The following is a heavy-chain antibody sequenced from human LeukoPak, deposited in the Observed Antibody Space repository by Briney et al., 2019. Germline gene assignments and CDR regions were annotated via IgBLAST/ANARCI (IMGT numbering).Heavy chain of an antibody. J-gene: IGHJ4*02. Sequence: PGGSLRLSCAASGFTFSSYAMSWIRQPPGKGLEWIGEINHSGSTNYNPSLKSRVTISVDTSKNQFSLKLSSVTAADTAVYYCARHFGTWGQGTLVTVSS. CDR2: INHSGST. CDR1: GFTFSSYA. CDR3: ARHFGT. V-gene: IGHV4-34*01. D-gene: IGHD3/OR15-3a*01.